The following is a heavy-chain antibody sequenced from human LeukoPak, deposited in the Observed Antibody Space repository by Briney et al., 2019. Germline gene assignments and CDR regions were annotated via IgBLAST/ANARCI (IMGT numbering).Heavy chain of an antibody. CDR2: IYHSGST. CDR1: GGSISSSNW. CDR3: ARAHVLLWFGELLPYYFDY. Sequence: PSGTLSLTCAVSGGSISSSNWWSWVRQPPGKGLEWIGEIYHSGSTNYNPSLKSRVTISVVKSKNQFSLKLSSVTAADTAVYYCARAHVLLWFGELLPYYFDYWGQGTLVTVSS. J-gene: IGHJ4*02. V-gene: IGHV4-4*02. D-gene: IGHD3-10*01.